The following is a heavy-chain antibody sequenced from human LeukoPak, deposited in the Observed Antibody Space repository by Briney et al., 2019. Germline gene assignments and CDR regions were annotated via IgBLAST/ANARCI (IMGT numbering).Heavy chain of an antibody. CDR1: GFTFSSYG. J-gene: IGHJ4*02. Sequence: GGSLRLSCAASGFTFSSYGMHWVRQAPGKGLEWVTVIWYDGSNKYYADSVKGRFTISRDNSKNTLYLQMNSLRAEDTAVYYCAKDFGGLVYAILGLDYWGQGTLVTVSS. CDR2: IWYDGSNK. V-gene: IGHV3-33*06. D-gene: IGHD2-8*01. CDR3: AKDFGGLVYAILGLDY.